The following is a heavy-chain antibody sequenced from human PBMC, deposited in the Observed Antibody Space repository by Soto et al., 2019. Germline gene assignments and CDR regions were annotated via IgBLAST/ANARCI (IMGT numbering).Heavy chain of an antibody. D-gene: IGHD6-6*01. CDR3: ARDRIAARRAGYGMDV. CDR1: GDSVSSNSAA. CDR2: TYYRSNWYN. Sequence: PSQTLSLTCAISGDSVSSNSAAWNWIRQSPSRGPEWLGRTYYRSNWYNDHAVSVKSRITINPYTAKSQFCLQLNLVTPEDTAVYYCARDRIAARRAGYGMDVWGQGTTGTVSS. V-gene: IGHV6-1*01. J-gene: IGHJ6*02.